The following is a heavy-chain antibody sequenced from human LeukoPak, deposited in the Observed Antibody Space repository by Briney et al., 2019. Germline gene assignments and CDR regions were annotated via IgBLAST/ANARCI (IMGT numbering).Heavy chain of an antibody. J-gene: IGHJ4*02. CDR3: AKDQEYSSSWYTLPDY. Sequence: PGGSLRLSCAASGCTFDDYAMHWVRQAPGKGLEWVSLISGDGGSTYYADSVKGRFTISRDNSKNSLYLQMNSLRTEDTALYYCAKDQEYSSSWYTLPDYWGQGTLVTVSS. V-gene: IGHV3-43*02. D-gene: IGHD6-13*01. CDR2: ISGDGGST. CDR1: GCTFDDYA.